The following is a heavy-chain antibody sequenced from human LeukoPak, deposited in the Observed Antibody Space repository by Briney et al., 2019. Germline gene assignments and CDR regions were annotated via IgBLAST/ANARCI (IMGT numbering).Heavy chain of an antibody. V-gene: IGHV3-21*01. CDR1: GFTFTSYS. CDR2: ISSSGNYI. J-gene: IGHJ4*02. Sequence: EGSLRLSCAASGFTFTSYSMNWVRQAPGKGLEWVSSISSSGNYIYYADSVKGRFTISRDNARNSLYLQMNSLRAEDTAVYYCARGGRGTIIMIVVAALDYWGQGSLVTVSS. CDR3: ARGGRGTIIMIVVAALDY. D-gene: IGHD3-22*01.